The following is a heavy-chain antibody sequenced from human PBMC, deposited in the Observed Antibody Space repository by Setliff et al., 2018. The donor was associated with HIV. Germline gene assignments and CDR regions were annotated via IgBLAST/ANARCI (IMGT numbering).Heavy chain of an antibody. V-gene: IGHV3-23*01. CDR3: AKDKYYDILTGYFTD. D-gene: IGHD3-9*01. CDR1: GFSFSLYA. Sequence: GGSLRLSCKATGFSFSLYAMSWVRQAPGKGLEWVSGISASGTTTEYADSVKGRLTISRDNSKNTLYLQMNSLRTDDTAIYYCAKDKYYDILTGYFTDWGQGTLVTVSS. CDR2: ISASGTTT. J-gene: IGHJ4*02.